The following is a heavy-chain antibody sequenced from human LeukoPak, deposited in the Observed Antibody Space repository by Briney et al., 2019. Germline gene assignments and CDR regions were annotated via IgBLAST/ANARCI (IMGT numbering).Heavy chain of an antibody. CDR2: INPNSGGT. CDR1: GYTFTGYY. Sequence: ASVKVSCKASGYTFTGYYMHWVRQAPGQGLEWMGWINPNSGGTNYAQKFQGRVTMTRDTSISTAYMELSRLRSDDTAVYYCARDGAYCSGGSCRPYNWFDPWGQGTLVTVSS. CDR3: ARDGAYCSGGSCRPYNWFDP. D-gene: IGHD2-15*01. J-gene: IGHJ5*02. V-gene: IGHV1-2*02.